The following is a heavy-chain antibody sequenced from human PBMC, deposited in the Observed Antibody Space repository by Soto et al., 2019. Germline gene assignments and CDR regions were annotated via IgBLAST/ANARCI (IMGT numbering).Heavy chain of an antibody. Sequence: SETLSLICAVYGGSFSGYYWSWIRQPPGKGLEWIGEINHSGSTNYNPSLKSRVTISVDTSKNQFSLKLSCVTAADTAVYYCARVGYCSGGSCYPYYLDYWGQGTLVNVSS. V-gene: IGHV4-34*01. CDR2: INHSGST. D-gene: IGHD2-15*01. CDR3: ARVGYCSGGSCYPYYLDY. J-gene: IGHJ4*02. CDR1: GGSFSGYY.